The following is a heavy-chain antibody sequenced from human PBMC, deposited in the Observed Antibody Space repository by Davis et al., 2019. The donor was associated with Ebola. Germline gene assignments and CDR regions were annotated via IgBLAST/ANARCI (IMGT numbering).Heavy chain of an antibody. Sequence: GESLKISCAASGFTFSSYSMNWVRQAPGKGLEWVSSISSSSSYIYYADSVKGRFSISRDNAKNSLTLQMNSLGAEDTAVYYCARGRRLLADAFHIWGQGTMVTASS. CDR1: GFTFSSYS. J-gene: IGHJ3*02. CDR3: ARGRRLLADAFHI. V-gene: IGHV3-21*01. D-gene: IGHD2-8*02. CDR2: ISSSSSYI.